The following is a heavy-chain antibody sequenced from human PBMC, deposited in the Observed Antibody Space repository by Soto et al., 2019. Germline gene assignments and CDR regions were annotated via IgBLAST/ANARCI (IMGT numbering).Heavy chain of an antibody. CDR1: GGSISSYY. CDR2: IYYSGST. D-gene: IGHD3-3*01. CDR3: ARERSGYYNGYYYYYMDV. Sequence: ETLSLTCTVSGGSISSYYWSWIRQPPGKGLEWIGYIYYSGSTNYNPSLKSRVTISVDTSKNQFSLKLSSVTAADTAVYYCARERSGYYNGYYYYYMDVWGKGTTVTVSS. V-gene: IGHV4-59*01. J-gene: IGHJ6*03.